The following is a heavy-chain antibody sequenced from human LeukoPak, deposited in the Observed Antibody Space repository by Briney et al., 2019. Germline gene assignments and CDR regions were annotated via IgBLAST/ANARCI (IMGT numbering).Heavy chain of an antibody. CDR1: GLTFSSCA. J-gene: IGHJ4*02. Sequence: PGGSLRLSCAASGLTFSSCAMTWVRQAPGKGLEWVSGISNNSGRTRYADSVKGRFTISRDNSKNTLYLQMNSLTSEDTAVYYCAKESRQRLGGNYDYWGQGTLVTVS. D-gene: IGHD6-25*01. CDR3: AKESRQRLGGNYDY. CDR2: ISNNSGRT. V-gene: IGHV3-23*01.